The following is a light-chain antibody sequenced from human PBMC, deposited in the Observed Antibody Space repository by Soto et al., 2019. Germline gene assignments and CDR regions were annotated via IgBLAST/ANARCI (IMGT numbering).Light chain of an antibody. V-gene: IGLV4-69*01. CDR1: SGHSSYT. J-gene: IGLJ2*01. CDR3: QTWGAGIVV. Sequence: QPVLTQSPSASASLGASVTLTCTLSSGHSSYTIAWHQQQPEKGPRLLMYLGTDGSHSKGDEIPDRFSGSSSGTARYLTISSVQSEDEGDYYCQTWGAGIVVFGGGTKVTVL. CDR2: LGTDGSH.